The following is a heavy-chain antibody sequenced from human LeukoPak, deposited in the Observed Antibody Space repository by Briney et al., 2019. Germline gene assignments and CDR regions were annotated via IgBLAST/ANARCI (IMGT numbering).Heavy chain of an antibody. V-gene: IGHV3-64*01. Sequence: GGSLRLSCAASGFTSSSYAMHRVRQAPGKGLEYVSAISSNGGSTYYANSVKGRFTISRDNSKNTLYLQMGSLRAEDMAVYYCASTRKGYWGQGTLVTVSS. CDR1: GFTSSSYA. J-gene: IGHJ4*02. CDR3: ASTRKGY. CDR2: ISSNGGST.